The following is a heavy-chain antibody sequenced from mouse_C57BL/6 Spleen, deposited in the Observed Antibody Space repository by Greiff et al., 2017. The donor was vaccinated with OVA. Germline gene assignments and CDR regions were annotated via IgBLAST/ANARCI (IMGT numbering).Heavy chain of an antibody. D-gene: IGHD1-1*01. CDR3: ARDPYGSSYFDD. CDR2: IYPSDSET. J-gene: IGHJ1*03. CDR1: GYTFTSYW. Sequence: VQLQQPGAELVRPGSSVKLSCKASGYTFTSYWMHWVKQRPIQGLEWIGNIYPSDSETHYNQKFKDKATLTVDKSSSTAYMQRSSLTSADSAVYYCARDPYGSSYFDDWGKGTTVTVSS. V-gene: IGHV1-52*01.